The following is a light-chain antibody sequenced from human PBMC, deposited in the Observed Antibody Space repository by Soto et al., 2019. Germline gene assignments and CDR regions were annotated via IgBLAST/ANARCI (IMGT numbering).Light chain of an antibody. CDR3: RYYGSSPIT. J-gene: IGKJ5*01. V-gene: IGKV3-20*01. CDR2: GAS. CDR1: QSVSSD. Sequence: TQTNGTLYLCPGERDTLSCRASQSVSSDLAWYHQKPGQAPRPLIYGASSRATGIPDRFSGSGSATDFSRTISTLESEDFAAYYCRYYGSSPITFGQGTRLAIK.